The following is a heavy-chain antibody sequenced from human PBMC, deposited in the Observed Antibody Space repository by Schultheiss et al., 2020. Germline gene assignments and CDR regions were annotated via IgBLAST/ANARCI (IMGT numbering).Heavy chain of an antibody. CDR2: ISGSGGST. CDR3: ATFSNSWNVWFDP. V-gene: IGHV3-23*01. D-gene: IGHD1-26*01. CDR1: GFTFSSYA. J-gene: IGHJ5*02. Sequence: GESLKISCAASGFTFSSYAMSWVRQAPGKGLEWVSAISGSGGSTYYADSVKGRFTISRDNSKNMLYLQMNSLRAEDTAVYYCATFSNSWNVWFDPWGQGTLVTVSS.